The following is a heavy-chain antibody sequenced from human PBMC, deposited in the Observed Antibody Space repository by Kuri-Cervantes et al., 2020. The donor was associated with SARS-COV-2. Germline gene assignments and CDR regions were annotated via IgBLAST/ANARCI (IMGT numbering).Heavy chain of an antibody. Sequence: GESLKISRKGSGYSFTSYWISWVRQMPGKGLEWMGRIDPSDSYTNYSPSFQGHVTISADKSISTAYLQWSSLKASDTAMYYCASTVAFWRGYYDYWGQGTLVTVSS. J-gene: IGHJ4*02. V-gene: IGHV5-10-1*01. CDR2: IDPSDSYT. CDR1: GYSFTSYW. D-gene: IGHD3-3*01. CDR3: ASTVAFWRGYYDY.